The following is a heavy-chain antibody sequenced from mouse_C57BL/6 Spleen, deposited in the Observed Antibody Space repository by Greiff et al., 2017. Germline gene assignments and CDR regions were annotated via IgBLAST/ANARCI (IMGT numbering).Heavy chain of an antibody. J-gene: IGHJ2*01. CDR2: ISSGGSYT. V-gene: IGHV5-6*02. D-gene: IGHD2-12*01. Sequence: EVMLVESGGDLVKPGGSLKLSCAASGFTFSSYGMSWVRQTPDKRLEWVATISSGGSYTYYPDSVKGRFTISRDNAKNTLYLQMSSLKSEDTAMYYCARQASSYAAFDYWGQGTTLTVSS. CDR3: ARQASSYAAFDY. CDR1: GFTFSSYG.